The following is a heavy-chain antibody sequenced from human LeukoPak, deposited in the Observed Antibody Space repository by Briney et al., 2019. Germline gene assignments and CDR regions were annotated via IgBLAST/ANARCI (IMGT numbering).Heavy chain of an antibody. CDR1: GFTFSSYA. D-gene: IGHD1-1*01. CDR3: TRKGNGALDI. Sequence: QTGGSLRLSCAASGFTFSSYAFSWVRQAPGKGLEWVSDISDTGGSTNYVGSAKGRFTISRDNSKNTLHLHMNSLRVEDTAVYYCTRKGNGALDIWGQGTMVTVSS. J-gene: IGHJ3*02. CDR2: ISDTGGST. V-gene: IGHV3-23*01.